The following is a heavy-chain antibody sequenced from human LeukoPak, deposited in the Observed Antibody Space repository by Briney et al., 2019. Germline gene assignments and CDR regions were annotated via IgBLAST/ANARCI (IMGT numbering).Heavy chain of an antibody. J-gene: IGHJ4*02. D-gene: IGHD1-26*01. CDR3: ARDGAAATKRGHFDY. CDR1: GYRFTSYY. V-gene: IGHV1-46*01. CDR2: INPSGGST. Sequence: SFVKVSCKASGYRFTSYYLHWVRQAPGQGLEWMGVINPSGGSTTYGQKFQGRVTMTRDTSTLTVYIELSSLRSDDTAMYYCARDGAAATKRGHFDYWGQGTLVTVSS.